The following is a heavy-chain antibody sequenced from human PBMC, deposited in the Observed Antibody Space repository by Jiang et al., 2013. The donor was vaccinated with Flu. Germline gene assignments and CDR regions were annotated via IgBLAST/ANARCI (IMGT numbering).Heavy chain of an antibody. CDR3: ARGPYPCFDY. CDR2: INHSGST. CDR1: GGSFSGYY. J-gene: IGHJ4*02. V-gene: IGHV4-34*01. Sequence: LLKPSETLSLTCAVYGGSFSGYYWSWIRQPPGKGLEWIGEINHSGSTNYNPSLKSRVTISVDTSKNQFSLKLSSVTAADTAVYYCARGPYPCFDYWGQGTLVTVSS.